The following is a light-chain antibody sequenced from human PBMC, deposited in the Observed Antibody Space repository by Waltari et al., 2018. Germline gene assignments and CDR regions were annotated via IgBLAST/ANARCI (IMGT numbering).Light chain of an antibody. CDR1: QNVTSN. Sequence: EREVTQYPANLSFSQGERDTLSCRASQNVTSNLAWYQQKPGQAPRLLMYGASTRAADIPARFSGSGSGTDFTLTISSLQSEDFAVYYCQHHTNWLWTFGQGTRVEI. CDR2: GAS. V-gene: IGKV3-15*01. J-gene: IGKJ1*01. CDR3: QHHTNWLWT.